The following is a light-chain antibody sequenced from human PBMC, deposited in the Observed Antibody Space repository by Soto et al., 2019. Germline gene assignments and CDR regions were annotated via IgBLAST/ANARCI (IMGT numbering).Light chain of an antibody. CDR1: QSVRSNY. CDR3: DQYGSSDR. Sequence: EGVITLFLATLFFTQGKDSTLSCRASQSVRSNYLAWYQQKPGQAPRLLIYGASSRATGIPDRFSGSGSGTDFTLTICRLETDDFAVYYCDQYGSSDRFGEGTKADIK. J-gene: IGKJ1*01. CDR2: GAS. V-gene: IGKV3-20*01.